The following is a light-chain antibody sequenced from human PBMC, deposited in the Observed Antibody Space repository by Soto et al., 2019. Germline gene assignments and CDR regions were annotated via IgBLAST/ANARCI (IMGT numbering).Light chain of an antibody. CDR2: GAS. V-gene: IGKV3-15*01. CDR3: QQYNNCPPYT. J-gene: IGKJ2*01. Sequence: EIVMTQSPATLSVSPGERATLSCRASQSVSSNLAWYQQKPGQAPRLLIYGASTRATGIPARFSGSGSGTEFTLPISSLQYEDFAVDYCQQYNNCPPYTFGQGTKLEIK. CDR1: QSVSSN.